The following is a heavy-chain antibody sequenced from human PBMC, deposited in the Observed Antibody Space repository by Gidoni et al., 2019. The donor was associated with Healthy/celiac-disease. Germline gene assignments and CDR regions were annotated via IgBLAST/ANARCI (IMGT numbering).Heavy chain of an antibody. CDR1: GYTFTGYY. D-gene: IGHD3-10*01. J-gene: IGHJ4*02. V-gene: IGHV1-2*02. CDR2: INPNSGGT. CDR3: ARGVRRTPLYYYGSGSYYPYYFDY. Sequence: QVQLVQSGAEVKKPGASVKVSCKASGYTFTGYYMHWVRQAPGQGLAWMGWINPNSGGTNYAQKFQGRVTMTRDTSISTAYMELSRLRSDDTAVYYCARGVRRTPLYYYGSGSYYPYYFDYWGQGTLVTVSS.